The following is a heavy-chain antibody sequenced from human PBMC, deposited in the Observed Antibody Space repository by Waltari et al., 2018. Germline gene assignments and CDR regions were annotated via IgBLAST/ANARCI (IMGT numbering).Heavy chain of an antibody. D-gene: IGHD3-16*01. CDR3: ARGWFACTVYYYYGMDV. J-gene: IGHJ6*02. CDR1: GGSFSGYY. V-gene: IGHV4-34*01. CDR2: INHIGST. Sequence: QVQLQQWGAGLLKPSETLSLTCAVYGGSFSGYYWSWIRQPPGKGLEWIGEINHIGSTNSNPSLTSRVTISVDTSKNQFSLKLSSVTAADTAVYYCARGWFACTVYYYYGMDVWGQGTTVTVSS.